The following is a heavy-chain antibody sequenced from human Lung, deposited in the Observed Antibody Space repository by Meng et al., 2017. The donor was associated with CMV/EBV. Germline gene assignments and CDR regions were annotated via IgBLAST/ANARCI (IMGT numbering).Heavy chain of an antibody. Sequence: GEXXKISCKGSGYSFTSYWIGWVRQMPGKGLEWIGIVYPGDSDTRYSPSFQGQVTISPDKSISTAYLQWSSLKASDTAMYYCARGVYSSSSNWFDPWRQETLVTVSS. CDR1: GYSFTSYW. J-gene: IGHJ5*02. CDR2: VYPGDSDT. CDR3: ARGVYSSSSNWFDP. V-gene: IGHV5-51*01. D-gene: IGHD6-6*01.